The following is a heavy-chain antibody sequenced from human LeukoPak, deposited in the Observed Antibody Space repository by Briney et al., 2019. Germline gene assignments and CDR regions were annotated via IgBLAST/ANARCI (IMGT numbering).Heavy chain of an antibody. V-gene: IGHV4-59*08. CDR1: GGSISSYY. D-gene: IGHD1-26*01. J-gene: IGHJ4*02. CDR2: IYYSGST. Sequence: PSETLSLTCTVSGGSISSYYWSWIRQPPGKGLEWIGYIYYSGSTNYNPSLKSRVTISVDTSKNQFSLKLSSVTAADTAAYYCASVPGVGATTGEFDYWGQGTLVTVSS. CDR3: ASVPGVGATTGEFDY.